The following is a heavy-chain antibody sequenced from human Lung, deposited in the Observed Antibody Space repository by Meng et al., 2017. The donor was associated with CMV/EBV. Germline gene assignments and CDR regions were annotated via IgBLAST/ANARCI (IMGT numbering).Heavy chain of an antibody. CDR3: AKGGGRYYDDAFDV. J-gene: IGHJ3*01. V-gene: IGHV3-23*03. CDR2: IHNDVI. D-gene: IGHD2/OR15-2a*01. CDR1: GFTFSTYA. Sequence: ETXSLXCAASGFTFSTYAMSWVRQAPGKGLEWVSLIHNDVIHYADSVKGRFTISRDNSKNSLYLQMNSLRAEDTALYYCAKGGGRYYDDAFDVWGQGTMVTVAS.